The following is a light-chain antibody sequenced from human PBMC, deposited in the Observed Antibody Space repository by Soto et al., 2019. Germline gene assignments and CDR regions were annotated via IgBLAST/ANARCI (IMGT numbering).Light chain of an antibody. CDR2: GAS. CDR3: QQYGSSPPFT. CDR1: QSVSSSY. J-gene: IGKJ3*01. V-gene: IGKV3-20*01. Sequence: EIVLTQSPGTLSLSPGERATLSCRASQSVSSSYLAWYQLKPGQAPRLLIYGASSRATGIPDRFSGSGSGTDFTLTISRLEPEDFAVYYCQQYGSSPPFTFGHGTQVDIK.